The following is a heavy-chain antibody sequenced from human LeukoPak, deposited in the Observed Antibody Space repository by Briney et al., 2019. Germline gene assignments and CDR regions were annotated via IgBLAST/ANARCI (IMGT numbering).Heavy chain of an antibody. V-gene: IGHV4-39*07. Sequence: SEALSLTCTVSGGSISSSSSSWGWIRQPPGKGLEWIGSIYESDNTYYNPALKSRVTISRDTSKNQFSLKLTYVTAADTAMYYCARGRIVVVPGGAYLHDAFDLWGQGTMVSVAS. D-gene: IGHD2-2*01. J-gene: IGHJ3*01. CDR2: IYESDNT. CDR1: GGSISSSSSS. CDR3: ARGRIVVVPGGAYLHDAFDL.